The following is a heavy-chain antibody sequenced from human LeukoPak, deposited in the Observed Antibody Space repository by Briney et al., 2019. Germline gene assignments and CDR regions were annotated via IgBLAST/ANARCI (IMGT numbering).Heavy chain of an antibody. CDR2: ISDNGGST. Sequence: GVSLRLSCAASGFTFSSYAMSWVRQAPGKGLEWVSAISDNGGSTNYADSVKGRFTIFRDNSKNTLYLQMNSLRAEDTAVYYCAKDAYYYGPGWWGQGTLVTVSS. CDR3: AKDAYYYGPGW. J-gene: IGHJ4*02. CDR1: GFTFSSYA. D-gene: IGHD3-10*01. V-gene: IGHV3-23*01.